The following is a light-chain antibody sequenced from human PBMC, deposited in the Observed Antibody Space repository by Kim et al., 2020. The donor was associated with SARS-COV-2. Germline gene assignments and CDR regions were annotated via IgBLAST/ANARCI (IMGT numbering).Light chain of an antibody. V-gene: IGLV4-69*01. CDR3: QTWGTGIWV. Sequence: QLVLTQSPSASASLGASVKLTCTLISGHSSNAITWHQHQPEKAPRYLMKVNSDGSHIKEDGISDRFSGSSSGAERYLTISSLQSEDEADYYCQTWGTGIWVFGGGTQLTVL. CDR1: SGHSSNA. CDR2: VNSDGSH. J-gene: IGLJ3*02.